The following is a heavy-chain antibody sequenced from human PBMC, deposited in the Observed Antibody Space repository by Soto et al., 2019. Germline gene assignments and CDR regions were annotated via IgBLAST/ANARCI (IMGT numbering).Heavy chain of an antibody. J-gene: IGHJ6*03. CDR1: GYTFASYA. V-gene: IGHV1-3*01. Sequence: GASVKVSCTASGYTFASYAMHWVRQAPGQRLEWMGWINAGNGNTKYSQKFQGRVTITRDTSASTAYMELSSLRSEDTAVYYCARGMRAAQTPRYYYYYYMDVWGKGTTVTVSS. CDR2: INAGNGNT. CDR3: ARGMRAAQTPRYYYYYYMDV.